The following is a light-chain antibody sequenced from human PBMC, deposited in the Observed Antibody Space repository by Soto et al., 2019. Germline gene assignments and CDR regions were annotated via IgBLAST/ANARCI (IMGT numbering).Light chain of an antibody. Sequence: DIQLTQSPSFLSASVGDRVTITCRASQGISSYLAWYQQKPGKAPKLLMYAASTLQSGVPSRFSGSGSGTEFTLTISSLQPEDFATYYCQQLNNFPLTFGGGTKVEIK. CDR1: QGISSY. V-gene: IGKV1-9*01. CDR3: QQLNNFPLT. J-gene: IGKJ4*01. CDR2: AAS.